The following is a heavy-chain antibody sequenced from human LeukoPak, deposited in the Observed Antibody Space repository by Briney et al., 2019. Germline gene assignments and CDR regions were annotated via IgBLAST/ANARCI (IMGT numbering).Heavy chain of an antibody. D-gene: IGHD2-2*01. CDR2: IYYSGST. V-gene: IGHV4-59*01. Sequence: SETLSLTCTVSGGSMSNYYWSWIRQPPGKGLDWIGYIYYSGSTNYNPSLKSRVTISVDTSKNQFSLKLSSVTAADTAVYYCARVLRGDCSSTSCVPDYFDYWGQGTLVTVSS. J-gene: IGHJ4*02. CDR3: ARVLRGDCSSTSCVPDYFDY. CDR1: GGSMSNYY.